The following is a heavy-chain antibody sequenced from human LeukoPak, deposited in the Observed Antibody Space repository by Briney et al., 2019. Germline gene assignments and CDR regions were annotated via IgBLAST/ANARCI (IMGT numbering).Heavy chain of an antibody. CDR3: ARDRADCSSTSCFHYYGMDV. CDR2: IISSGSTI. Sequence: GGSLRLSCAASGFTFSGYEMNWVRQAPGKGLEWVSYIISSGSTIYYADSVKGRFAISRDNAKNSLYLQMNSLRAEDTAVYYCARDRADCSSTSCFHYYGMDVWDQGTTVTVSS. D-gene: IGHD2-2*01. CDR1: GFTFSGYE. J-gene: IGHJ6*02. V-gene: IGHV3-48*03.